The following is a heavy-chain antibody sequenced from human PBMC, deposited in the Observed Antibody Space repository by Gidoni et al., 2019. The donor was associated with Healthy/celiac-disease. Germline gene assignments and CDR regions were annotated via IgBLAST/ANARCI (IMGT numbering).Heavy chain of an antibody. V-gene: IGHV4-34*01. Sequence: QLPPWRAGLSRPSETLSPPSAVSGVPFSGYYWRWIRQPPGKGLEWIGEINHSGSTNYNPSLKSRVTISVDTSKNQFALKLSSVTAADTAVYYCASLLRLLRAKRYSDDYYGMDVWGQGTTVTVSS. CDR2: INHSGST. CDR1: GVPFSGYY. J-gene: IGHJ6*02. D-gene: IGHD2-15*01. CDR3: ASLLRLLRAKRYSDDYYGMDV.